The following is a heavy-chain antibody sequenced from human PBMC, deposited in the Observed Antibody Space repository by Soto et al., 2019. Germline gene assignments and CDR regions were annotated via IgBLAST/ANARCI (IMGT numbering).Heavy chain of an antibody. Sequence: GGSLRLSCAASGFTVSSNYMSWVRQAPGKGLEWVSVIYSGGSTYYADSVKGRFTISRHNSKYTLYLQMNSLRAEDTAVYYCASHITIFGVVTGEEDYWGQGTLVTVSS. CDR1: GFTVSSNY. CDR2: IYSGGST. D-gene: IGHD3-3*01. V-gene: IGHV3-53*04. CDR3: ASHITIFGVVTGEEDY. J-gene: IGHJ4*02.